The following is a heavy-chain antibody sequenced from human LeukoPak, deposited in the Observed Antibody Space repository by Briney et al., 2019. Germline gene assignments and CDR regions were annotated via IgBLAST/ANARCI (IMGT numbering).Heavy chain of an antibody. J-gene: IGHJ4*02. D-gene: IGHD2-2*03. V-gene: IGHV4-34*08. Sequence: GSLRLSCAASGSTFGNYYMSWVRQPPGKGLEWIGEINHSGSTNYNPSLKSRVTISVDTSKNQFSLKLSSVTAADTAVYYCAIPGYCSSTSCLYYFDYWGQGTLVTVSS. CDR3: AIPGYCSSTSCLYYFDY. CDR1: GSTFGNYY. CDR2: INHSGST.